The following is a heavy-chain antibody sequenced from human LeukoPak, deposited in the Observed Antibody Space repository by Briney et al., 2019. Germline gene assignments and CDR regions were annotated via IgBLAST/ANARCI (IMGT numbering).Heavy chain of an antibody. CDR2: IIPIFGTA. V-gene: IGHV1-69*05. J-gene: IGHJ4*02. D-gene: IGHD3-22*01. CDR3: ARGELHYDSSGYSFDY. CDR1: GGTFSSYA. Sequence: SVKVSCKASGGTFSSYAISWVRQAPGQGLEWMGGIIPIFGTANYAQKFQGRVTITTDESTSTAYMELSSLRSEDTAVYYCARGELHYDSSGYSFDYWGQGTLVTVST.